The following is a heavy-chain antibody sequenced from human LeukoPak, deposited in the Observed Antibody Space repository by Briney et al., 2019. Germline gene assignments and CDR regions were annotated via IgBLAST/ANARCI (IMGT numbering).Heavy chain of an antibody. V-gene: IGHV3-21*01. CDR3: ARARDYYDSSDHFDY. CDR2: ISSSSYI. J-gene: IGHJ4*02. D-gene: IGHD3-22*01. Sequence: GGSLRLSCAASGFTFSSYSMNWVRQAPGKGLEWVSSISSSSYIYYADSVKGRFTISRDNAKNSLYLQMNSLRAEDTAVYYCARARDYYDSSDHFDYSGQGTLVTVSS. CDR1: GFTFSSYS.